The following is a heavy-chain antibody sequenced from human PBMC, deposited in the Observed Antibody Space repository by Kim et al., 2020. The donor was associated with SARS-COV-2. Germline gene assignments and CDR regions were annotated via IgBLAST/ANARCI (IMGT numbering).Heavy chain of an antibody. V-gene: IGHV3-9*01. D-gene: IGHD2-15*01. J-gene: IGHJ4*02. CDR3: AKDRLWNCSGGSCYPDDY. Sequence: KGRFTISRDNAKNSLYLQMNSLRAEDTALYYCAKDRLWNCSGGSCYPDDYWGQGTLVTVSS.